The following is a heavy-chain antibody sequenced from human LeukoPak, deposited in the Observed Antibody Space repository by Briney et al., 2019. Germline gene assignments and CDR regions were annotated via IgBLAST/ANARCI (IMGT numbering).Heavy chain of an antibody. D-gene: IGHD6-13*01. V-gene: IGHV3-49*04. CDR1: GFTFGDYA. CDR2: IRSKAYGGTT. J-gene: IGHJ4*02. Sequence: GGSLRLSCTASGFTFGDYAMSWVRQAPGKGLEWVGFIRSKAYGGTTEYAASVKGRFTISRDDSKSIAYLQMNSLRAEDTAVYYCARVLGDISSSLYFDYWGQGTLVTVSS. CDR3: ARVLGDISSSLYFDY.